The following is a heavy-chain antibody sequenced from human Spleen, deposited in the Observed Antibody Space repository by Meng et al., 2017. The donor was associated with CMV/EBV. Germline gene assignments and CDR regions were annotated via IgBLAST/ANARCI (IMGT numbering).Heavy chain of an antibody. J-gene: IGHJ4*02. D-gene: IGHD3-16*02. Sequence: TFSRSFLMWVRQAPGQGLEWMGGITPAFETADYAQKYRDRVTITTDESATTAYMEMSGLGAEDTAVYFCARGPSVTVGGVIIWPLEDWGQGTLVTVSS. CDR3: ARGPSVTVGGVIIWPLED. CDR2: ITPAFETA. CDR1: TFSRSF. V-gene: IGHV1-69*05.